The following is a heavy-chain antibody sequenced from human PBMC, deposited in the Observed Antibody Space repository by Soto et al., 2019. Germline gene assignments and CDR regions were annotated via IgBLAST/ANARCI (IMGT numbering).Heavy chain of an antibody. CDR2: VYYSGSS. J-gene: IGHJ5*02. CDR3: AKLSCTSSTCYVPGWFDP. Sequence: QVQLQESGPGLVKPSETLSLTCTVSGDSISGGASFWSWIRQPPGKGLEWIANVYYSGSSYYNPSLKRRLTISVETTKNQVSLQLKYMTAAATAVYSCAKLSCTSSTCYVPGWFDPWGQGTLVTVSS. D-gene: IGHD2-2*01. CDR1: GDSISGGASF. V-gene: IGHV4-30-4*01.